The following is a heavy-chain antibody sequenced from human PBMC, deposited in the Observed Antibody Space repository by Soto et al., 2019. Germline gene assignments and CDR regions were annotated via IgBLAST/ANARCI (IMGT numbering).Heavy chain of an antibody. Sequence: ASVKVSCKASGYTFTSYGISWVRQAPGQGLEWMGRIIPILGIANYAQKFQGRVTITADKSTSTAYMELSSLRSEDTAVYYCARDRADSSYFDYWGQGTLVTVSS. D-gene: IGHD6-13*01. V-gene: IGHV1-69*04. CDR1: GYTFTSYG. CDR3: ARDRADSSYFDY. CDR2: IIPILGIA. J-gene: IGHJ4*02.